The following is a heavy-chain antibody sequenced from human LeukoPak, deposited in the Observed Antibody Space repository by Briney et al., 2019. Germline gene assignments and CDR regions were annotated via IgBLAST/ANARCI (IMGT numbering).Heavy chain of an antibody. CDR2: ISGSGGTT. CDR3: TRDWNDLDY. CDR1: RFTLRSYA. Sequence: GGSLRLSCAASRFTLRSYAMTWVRQAPGKGLEWVSRISGSGGTTYYADSVKGRFTISRDNSRNMLYLQMNSLRAEDTAVYYSTRDWNDLDYWGQGTLVTVSS. D-gene: IGHD1-1*01. V-gene: IGHV3-23*01. J-gene: IGHJ4*02.